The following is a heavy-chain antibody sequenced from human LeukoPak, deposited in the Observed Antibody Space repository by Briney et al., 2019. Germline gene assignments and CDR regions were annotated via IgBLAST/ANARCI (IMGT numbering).Heavy chain of an antibody. D-gene: IGHD2-21*02. CDR3: VTVTGFFYYMGV. V-gene: IGHV4-34*06. J-gene: IGHJ6*03. CDR2: INHSGST. CDR1: GGSFSGYY. Sequence: PSETLSLTCAVYGGSFSGYYWSWIRQPPGKGLEWIGEINHSGSTNYNPSLQSRVTISLDTSKNQFSLTLGSVTAADTAVYYCVTVTGFFYYMGVWGKGTPVTVSS.